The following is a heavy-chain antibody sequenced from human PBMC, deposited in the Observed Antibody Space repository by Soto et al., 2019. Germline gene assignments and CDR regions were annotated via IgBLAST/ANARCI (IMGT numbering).Heavy chain of an antibody. V-gene: IGHV3-11*01. Sequence: GGSLRLSCAASGFTFSDYYMSWIRQAPGKGLEWISYITNSGSAIYYADSMKGRFTISRDNAKNSLSLQMNSLRAEDTAVYYCVRSMYSSASIFDYWGQGTLVTVSS. CDR3: VRSMYSSASIFDY. CDR2: ITNSGSAI. D-gene: IGHD6-19*01. J-gene: IGHJ4*02. CDR1: GFTFSDYY.